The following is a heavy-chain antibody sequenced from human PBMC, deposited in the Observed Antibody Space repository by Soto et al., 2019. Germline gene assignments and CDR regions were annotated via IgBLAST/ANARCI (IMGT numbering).Heavy chain of an antibody. Sequence: VGSLRLSCAASGFTFSDYYMSWIRQAPGKGLEWVSYISSSSSYTNYADSVKGRFTISRDNAKNSLYLQMNSLRAEDTAVYYCARVSADFQTDAFDIWGQGTMVTVSS. CDR3: ARVSADFQTDAFDI. CDR2: ISSSSSYT. V-gene: IGHV3-11*06. J-gene: IGHJ3*02. D-gene: IGHD3-3*01. CDR1: GFTFSDYY.